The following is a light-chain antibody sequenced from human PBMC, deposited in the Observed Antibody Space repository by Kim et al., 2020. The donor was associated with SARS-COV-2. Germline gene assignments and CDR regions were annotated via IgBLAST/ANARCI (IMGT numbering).Light chain of an antibody. CDR3: SSYAGNNNYV. J-gene: IGLJ1*01. CDR2: EVT. V-gene: IGLV2-8*02. Sequence: QSALTQPPSASRSLGQSVTISCTGTSSDVGAYNYVAWYQQHSGKAPKLMIYEVTKRPSGVPDRFSASKSGNTASLTVSGLQADDEADYYCSSYAGNNNYVFGSGTKVTVL. CDR1: SSDVGAYNY.